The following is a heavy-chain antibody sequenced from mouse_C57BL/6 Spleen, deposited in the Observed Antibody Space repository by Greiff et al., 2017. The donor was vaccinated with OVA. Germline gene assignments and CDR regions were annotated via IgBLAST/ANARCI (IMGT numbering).Heavy chain of an antibody. CDR1: GYSFTDYN. D-gene: IGHD4-1*01. V-gene: IGHV1-39*01. J-gene: IGHJ4*01. Sequence: QLVESGPELVKPGASVKISCKASGYSFTDYNMNWVKQSNGKSLEWIGVINPNYGTTSYNQKFKGKATLTVDQSSSTAYMQLNSLTSEDSAVYYCARKPAGTGYYAMDYWGQGTSVTVSS. CDR2: INPNYGTT. CDR3: ARKPAGTGYYAMDY.